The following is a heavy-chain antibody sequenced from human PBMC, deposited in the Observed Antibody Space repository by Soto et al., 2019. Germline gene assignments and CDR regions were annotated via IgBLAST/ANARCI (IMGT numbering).Heavy chain of an antibody. D-gene: IGHD1-26*01. CDR1: GFTFSSYG. V-gene: IGHV3-33*01. J-gene: IGHJ5*02. Sequence: QVQLVESGGGVVQPGRSLRLSCAASGFTFSSYGMQWVRQAPGKGLEWVAVIWYDGSNKYYADSVKGRFTISRDNSKNTLYLQMNSLRAEDTAVYYCARGYSGSYLDWFDPWGQGTLVTVSS. CDR3: ARGYSGSYLDWFDP. CDR2: IWYDGSNK.